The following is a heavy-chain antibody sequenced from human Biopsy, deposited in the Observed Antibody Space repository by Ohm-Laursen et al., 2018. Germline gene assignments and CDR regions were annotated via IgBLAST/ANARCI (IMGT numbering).Heavy chain of an antibody. D-gene: IGHD3-22*01. CDR1: GGSISNNNYY. Sequence: PSDTLSLTCTVSGGSISNNNYYWGWIRQPPGKGLEWIGSIFYRGSTHYKPSLKSRVNMSADTPKNQFSLKLNSVTAADTAVYYCARDYDTSGYYYVSWGQGTLVTVSS. V-gene: IGHV4-39*01. CDR3: ARDYDTSGYYYVS. J-gene: IGHJ5*02. CDR2: IFYRGST.